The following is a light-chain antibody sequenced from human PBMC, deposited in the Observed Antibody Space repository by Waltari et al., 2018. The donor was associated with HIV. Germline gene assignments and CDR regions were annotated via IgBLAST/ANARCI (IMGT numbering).Light chain of an antibody. V-gene: IGLV3-10*01. CDR1: ALPKQY. Sequence: SYELTQPPSVSVSTGQTARNTCTGDALPKQYAYWYQQKSGQAPVLVLYEDSKRPSGIPERFSGSSSGTMATLTISGAQVEDEADYYCYSTDSSDWVFGGGTKLTVL. CDR3: YSTDSSDWV. J-gene: IGLJ3*02. CDR2: EDS.